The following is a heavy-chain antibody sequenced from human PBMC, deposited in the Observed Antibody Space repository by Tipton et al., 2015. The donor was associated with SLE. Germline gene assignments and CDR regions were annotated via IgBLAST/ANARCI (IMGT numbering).Heavy chain of an antibody. D-gene: IGHD1-26*01. J-gene: IGHJ2*01. CDR3: ARAPIVGARAYWYFDL. CDR2: IYHSGST. Sequence: LRLSCTVSGYSISSGYYWGWIRQPPGKGLEWIGSIYHSGSTNCNPSLKSRVTISVDTSKNQFSLKLSSVTAADTAVYYCARAPIVGARAYWYFDLWGRGTLVTVSS. V-gene: IGHV4-38-2*02. CDR1: GYSISSGYY.